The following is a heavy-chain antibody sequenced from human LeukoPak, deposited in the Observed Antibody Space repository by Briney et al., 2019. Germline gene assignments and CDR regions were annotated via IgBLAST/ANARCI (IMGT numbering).Heavy chain of an antibody. D-gene: IGHD3-10*01. CDR2: IYPGDSDT. Sequence: GESLKISCKGSGSSFTSYWIGWVRQMPGKGLEWMGIIYPGDSDTRYSPSFQGQVIISADKSISTAYLQWSSLKASDTAMYYCARRITMVRGAQSGWFDPWGQGTLVTVSS. J-gene: IGHJ5*02. V-gene: IGHV5-51*01. CDR3: ARRITMVRGAQSGWFDP. CDR1: GSSFTSYW.